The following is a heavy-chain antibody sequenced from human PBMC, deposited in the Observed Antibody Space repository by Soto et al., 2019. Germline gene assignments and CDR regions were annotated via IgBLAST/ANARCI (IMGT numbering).Heavy chain of an antibody. V-gene: IGHV3-23*01. D-gene: IGHD6-19*01. J-gene: IGHJ4*02. CDR3: VKDRSTSDWYGYFDH. Sequence: PGGSLRLSCAASGFAFNTYNMDWVRQAPGKGLEWVSSISVSGDNTYYADSVKGRFTVSRDNSKNTLYLQMNSLRAEDTALYYCVKDRSTSDWYGYFDHWDLGTLVTVSS. CDR1: GFAFNTYN. CDR2: ISVSGDNT.